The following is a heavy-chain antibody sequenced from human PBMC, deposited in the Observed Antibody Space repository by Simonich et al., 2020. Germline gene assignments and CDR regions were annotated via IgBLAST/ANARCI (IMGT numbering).Heavy chain of an antibody. CDR2: IKHSGST. D-gene: IGHD3-16*01. V-gene: IGHV4-34*01. J-gene: IGHJ3*02. CDR3: ARPLGIVWAFDI. Sequence: QVQLKQWGAGLLKPSETLSLTCAVYGGSFSGSYWRWIRQPPGNGLEWIGEIKHSGSTNYNPSLKSRVTISVDTSKNQFSLKLSSVTAADTAVYYCARPLGIVWAFDIWGQGTMVTVSS. CDR1: GGSFSGSY.